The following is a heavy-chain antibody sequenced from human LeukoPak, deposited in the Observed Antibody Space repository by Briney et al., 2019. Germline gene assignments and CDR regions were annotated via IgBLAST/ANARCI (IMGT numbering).Heavy chain of an antibody. CDR3: ARAAYYDFWSGYEGIAFDI. Sequence: GGSLRLSCAASGFIFSDYYMSWLRQAPGKGLEWVSYISSGGSTIYYADSVKGRFTISRDNAKNSLYLQMNSLRAEDTAVYYCARAAYYDFWSGYEGIAFDIWGQGTMVTVSS. CDR1: GFIFSDYY. V-gene: IGHV3-11*04. J-gene: IGHJ3*02. D-gene: IGHD3-3*01. CDR2: ISSGGSTI.